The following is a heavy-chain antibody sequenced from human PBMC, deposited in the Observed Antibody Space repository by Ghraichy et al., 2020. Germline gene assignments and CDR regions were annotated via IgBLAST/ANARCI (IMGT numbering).Heavy chain of an antibody. D-gene: IGHD2-2*01. CDR1: GFTFDSYG. Sequence: GESLNISCAGSGFTFDSYGMNWVRQAPGKGLEWVSGITGGGGSTYHADSVKGRFTISRDNSNKTVVLQMNNLRPDDTAVYYCAKERRVIPSGAIDYWGQGTLVTVSS. V-gene: IGHV3-23*01. CDR2: ITGGGGST. CDR3: AKERRVIPSGAIDY. J-gene: IGHJ4*02.